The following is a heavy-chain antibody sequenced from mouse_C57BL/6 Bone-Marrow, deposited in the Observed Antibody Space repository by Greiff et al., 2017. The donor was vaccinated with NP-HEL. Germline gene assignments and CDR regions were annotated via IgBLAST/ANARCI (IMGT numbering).Heavy chain of an antibody. CDR3: ARAPSGYYFAWFAY. D-gene: IGHD2-3*01. Sequence: ESGPGLVKPSQSLSLTCSVTGYSITSGYYWNWIRQFPGNKLEWMGYISYDGSNNYNPSLKNRISITRDTSKNQFFLKLNSVTTEDTATYYCARAPSGYYFAWFAYWGQGTLVTVSA. CDR1: GYSITSGYY. J-gene: IGHJ3*01. CDR2: ISYDGSN. V-gene: IGHV3-6*01.